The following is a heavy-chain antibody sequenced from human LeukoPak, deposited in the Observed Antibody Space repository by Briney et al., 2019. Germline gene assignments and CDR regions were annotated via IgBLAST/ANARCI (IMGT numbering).Heavy chain of an antibody. J-gene: IGHJ6*03. D-gene: IGHD3-10*01. CDR3: AVYYGSGSYSHPYYYMDV. CDR2: IRYDGSNK. V-gene: IGHV3-30*02. CDR1: GLTFSSYG. Sequence: GGSLRLSCVASGLTFSSYGMHWVRQAPGKGLGWVAFIRYDGSNKYYADSVKGRFTISRDNSKNTLYLQMNSLRAEDTAVYYCAVYYGSGSYSHPYYYMDVWGKGTTVTISS.